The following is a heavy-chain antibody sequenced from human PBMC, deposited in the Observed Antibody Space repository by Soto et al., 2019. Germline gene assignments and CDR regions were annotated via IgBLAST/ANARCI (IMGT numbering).Heavy chain of an antibody. Sequence: QVQLVESGGGVVQPGRSLRLSCAASGFTFISYAIHWVRQAPGKGLEWVAVISYDGRNKYYADSVKGRLTISRDNSKNTLNLQMNSLRVEDTAVYYCARETDGMDVWGQGTTFTVSS. CDR2: ISYDGRNK. CDR3: ARETDGMDV. CDR1: GFTFISYA. V-gene: IGHV3-30*04. J-gene: IGHJ6*02.